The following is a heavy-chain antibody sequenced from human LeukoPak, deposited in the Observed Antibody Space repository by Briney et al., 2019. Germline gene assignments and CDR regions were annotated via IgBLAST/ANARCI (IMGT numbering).Heavy chain of an antibody. V-gene: IGHV3-30*02. CDR1: GFTFSSYG. J-gene: IGHJ4*02. CDR2: IRYDGSNK. D-gene: IGHD6-13*01. Sequence: GGSLRLSCAASGFTFSSYGMHWVRQAPGKGLEWVAFIRYDGSNKYYADSVKGRFTISRDNSKNTLYLQMNSLRAEDTAVYYCAKSGARIAAAGFDYWGQGTLVTVPS. CDR3: AKSGARIAAAGFDY.